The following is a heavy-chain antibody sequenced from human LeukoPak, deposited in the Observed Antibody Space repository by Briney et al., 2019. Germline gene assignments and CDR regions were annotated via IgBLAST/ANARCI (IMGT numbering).Heavy chain of an antibody. Sequence: SETLSLTCTVSGGFISSSSYYWGWIRQPPGKGLEWIGYIYYSGSTNYNPSLKSRVTISVDTSKNQFSLKLSSVTAADTAVYYCARFRTVVNAFDVWGQGTMVTVSS. CDR3: ARFRTVVNAFDV. V-gene: IGHV4-61*05. J-gene: IGHJ3*01. CDR1: GGFISSSSYY. D-gene: IGHD4-23*01. CDR2: IYYSGST.